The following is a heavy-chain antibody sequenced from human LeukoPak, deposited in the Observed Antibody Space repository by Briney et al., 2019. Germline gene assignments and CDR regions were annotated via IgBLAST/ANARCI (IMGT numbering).Heavy chain of an antibody. J-gene: IGHJ4*01. CDR2: IHTSGDT. CDR3: AKWKYSNSGIDDY. CDR1: GLTGSHNY. D-gene: IGHD6-6*01. V-gene: IGHV3-53*01. Sequence: GGSLRLSCAASGLTGSHNYVSWVRQAPGKGLEWVSAIHTSGDTYYADSVKGRFTISRDNSKNMLYLQMNSLRAEDTAVYYCAKWKYSNSGIDDYWGQEPWSPSPQ.